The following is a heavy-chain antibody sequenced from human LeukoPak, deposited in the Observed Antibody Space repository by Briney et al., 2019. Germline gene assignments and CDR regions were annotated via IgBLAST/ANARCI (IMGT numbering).Heavy chain of an antibody. D-gene: IGHD2-2*02. Sequence: GGSLRLSCAASGFTFSSYWMTWVRQAPGKGLEWVANIKQDGSEKYYVDSVKGRFTISRDNAKNSLYLQMNSLRAEDTAVYYCARSGIGCSSTRCYTPYFDYWGQGTLVTVSS. CDR1: GFTFSSYW. CDR3: ARSGIGCSSTRCYTPYFDY. CDR2: IKQDGSEK. J-gene: IGHJ4*02. V-gene: IGHV3-7*01.